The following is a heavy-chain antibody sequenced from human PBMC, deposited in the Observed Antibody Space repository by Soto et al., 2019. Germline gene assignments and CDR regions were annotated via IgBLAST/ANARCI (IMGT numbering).Heavy chain of an antibody. J-gene: IGHJ3*02. Sequence: SVKVSCKASGGTFSSYTISWVRQAPGQGLEWMGRIIPILGIANYAQKFQGRVTITADKSTSTAYMELSSLRSEDTALFYCARDRYCSGGSCYRDAFDIWGQGTMVTVSS. D-gene: IGHD2-15*01. CDR1: GGTFSSYT. CDR3: ARDRYCSGGSCYRDAFDI. CDR2: IIPILGIA. V-gene: IGHV1-69*04.